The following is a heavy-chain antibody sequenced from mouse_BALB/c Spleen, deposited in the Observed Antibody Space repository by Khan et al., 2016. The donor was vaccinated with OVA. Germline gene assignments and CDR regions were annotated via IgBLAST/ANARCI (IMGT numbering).Heavy chain of an antibody. V-gene: IGHV1-9*01. J-gene: IGHJ2*01. CDR1: GYTFSNYW. Sequence: VQLQQSGAELMKPGASVKISCKATGYTFSNYWIEWVKQRPGHGLEWIGEILPGSGSTNYNERFKGKATFTSDTSSNTAYMQLSSLTSEDSAVYFCARVKHGSRDPFEYWGQGTILTVSS. CDR2: ILPGSGST. D-gene: IGHD1-1*01. CDR3: ARVKHGSRDPFEY.